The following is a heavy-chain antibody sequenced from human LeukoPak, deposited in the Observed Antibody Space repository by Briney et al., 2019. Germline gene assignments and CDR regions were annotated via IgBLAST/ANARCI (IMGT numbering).Heavy chain of an antibody. D-gene: IGHD1-1*01. V-gene: IGHV4-61*02. J-gene: IGHJ4*02. CDR3: ARDGNDYGDY. CDR1: GDSISSGSYY. Sequence: PSQTLSLTCTVSGDSISSGSYYWSWIRQPAGKGLEWTGRIYINGGTNYNPSLKSRVTISVDTSRNQFSLKLSSVTAADTAVYYCARDGNDYGDYWGQGTLVTVSS. CDR2: IYINGGT.